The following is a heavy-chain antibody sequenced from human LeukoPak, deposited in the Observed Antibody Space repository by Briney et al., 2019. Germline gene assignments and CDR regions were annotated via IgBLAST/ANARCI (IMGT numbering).Heavy chain of an antibody. CDR1: GYTFTSYG. CDR2: INPNSGGT. D-gene: IGHD1-26*01. CDR3: ARDFGSGSYLALCAFDI. J-gene: IGHJ3*02. Sequence: ASMKVSCKASGYTFTSYGISWVRQAPGQGLEWMGWINPNSGGTNYAQKLQGRVTMTRDTSISTAYMELSRLRSDDTAVYYCARDFGSGSYLALCAFDIWGQGTMVTVSS. V-gene: IGHV1-2*02.